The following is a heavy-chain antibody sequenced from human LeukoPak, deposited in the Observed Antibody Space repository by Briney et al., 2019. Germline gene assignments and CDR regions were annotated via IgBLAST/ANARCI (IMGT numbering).Heavy chain of an antibody. V-gene: IGHV3-53*01. Sequence: PGGSLRLSCAASGFTVSSNYMSWVRQAPGKGLEWVSVIYSGGSTYYADSVKGRFTISRDNSKNTLYLQMNSLRAEDTAVYYCARTTNAYYYDSSPIRRDYWGQGTLVTVSS. D-gene: IGHD3-22*01. J-gene: IGHJ4*02. CDR3: ARTTNAYYYDSSPIRRDY. CDR2: IYSGGST. CDR1: GFTVSSNY.